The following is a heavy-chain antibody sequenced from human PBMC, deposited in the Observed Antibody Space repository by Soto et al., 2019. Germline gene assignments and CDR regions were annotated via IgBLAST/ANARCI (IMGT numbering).Heavy chain of an antibody. D-gene: IGHD3-22*01. CDR3: ARDIRGFGDSSGYYYFLGPY. V-gene: IGHV1-46*01. CDR2: INPSGGST. J-gene: IGHJ4*02. CDR1: GYTFTSYY. Sequence: ASVKVSCKASGYTFTSYYMHWVRQAPGQGLEWMGIINPSGGSTSYAQKFQGRVTMTRDTSTSTVYMELSSLRSEDTAVYCCARDIRGFGDSSGYYYFLGPYWGQGTLVTVS.